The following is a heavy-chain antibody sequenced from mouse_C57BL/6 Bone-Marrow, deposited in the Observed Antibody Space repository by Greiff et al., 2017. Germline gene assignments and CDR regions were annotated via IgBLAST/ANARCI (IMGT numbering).Heavy chain of an antibody. Sequence: DVMLVESGGGLVKPGGSLKLSCAASGFTFSDYGMHWVRQAPEKGLEWVAYISSGSSTIYYADTVKGRFTISRDNAKNTLFLQMTSLRSEDTAMYYCVTGDYDWFAYWGQGTLVTVSA. CDR1: GFTFSDYG. CDR2: ISSGSSTI. CDR3: VTGDYDWFAY. V-gene: IGHV5-17*01. J-gene: IGHJ3*01. D-gene: IGHD2-4*01.